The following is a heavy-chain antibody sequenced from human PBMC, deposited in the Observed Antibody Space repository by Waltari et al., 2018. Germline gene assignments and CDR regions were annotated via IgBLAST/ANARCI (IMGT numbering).Heavy chain of an antibody. CDR2: ISADGSST. J-gene: IGHJ4*02. D-gene: IGHD1-1*01. CDR1: TFTCTASA. V-gene: IGHV3-64D*06. Sequence: EVQLVESGGGLVQPGGSLRLSCSASTFTCTASAMHGVRQAAGKGLEYVSSISADGSSTYYADSVKGRFTISRDNSKDTLYLHMSSLRREDTAVYYCVKERGLQRFFDSWGQGTLVTVSS. CDR3: VKERGLQRFFDS.